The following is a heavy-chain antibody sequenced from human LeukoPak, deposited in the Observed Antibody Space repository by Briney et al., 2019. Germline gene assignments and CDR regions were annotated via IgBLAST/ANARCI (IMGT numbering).Heavy chain of an antibody. D-gene: IGHD4-17*01. J-gene: IGHJ4*02. CDR3: ASTRETGYGDYPPGFDY. CDR1: GGSFSDYY. V-gene: IGHV4-34*01. CDR2: INHSGST. Sequence: PSETLSLTCAVYGGSFSDYYWSWIRQPPGKGLEWIGEINHSGSTNYNPSLKSRVTMSVDTSKSQFSLKLSSVTAADTAVYYCASTRETGYGDYPPGFDYWGQGTLVTVSS.